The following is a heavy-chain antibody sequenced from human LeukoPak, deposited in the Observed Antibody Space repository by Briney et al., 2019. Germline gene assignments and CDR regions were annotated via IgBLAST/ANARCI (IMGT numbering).Heavy chain of an antibody. CDR2: ISYDGSNK. J-gene: IGHJ4*02. CDR1: GFTFSSYA. CDR3: ARDLGSSSWSPPDY. D-gene: IGHD6-13*01. V-gene: IGHV3-30*04. Sequence: PGGSLRLSCAASGFTFSSYAMHWVRQAPGKGLEWVAVISYDGSNKYYADSVKGRFTISRDNSKDTLYLQMNSLRAEDMAVYYCARDLGSSSWSPPDYWGQGTLVTVSS.